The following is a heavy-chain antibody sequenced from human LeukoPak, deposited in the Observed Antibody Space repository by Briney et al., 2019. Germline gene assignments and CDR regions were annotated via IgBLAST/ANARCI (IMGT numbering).Heavy chain of an antibody. J-gene: IGHJ4*02. Sequence: GGSLRLSCAASGFTFSNYAMSWVRQAPGKGLEWVSAISGSGGSTYNADSVKGRFTISRDNSKNTLYLQMNSLRAEDTAVYYCAKAAYGSESYYDPFDYWGQGTLVTVSS. CDR2: ISGSGGST. CDR1: GFTFSNYA. D-gene: IGHD3-10*01. V-gene: IGHV3-23*01. CDR3: AKAAYGSESYYDPFDY.